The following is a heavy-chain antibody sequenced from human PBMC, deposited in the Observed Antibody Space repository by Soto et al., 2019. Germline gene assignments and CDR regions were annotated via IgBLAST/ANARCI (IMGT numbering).Heavy chain of an antibody. CDR2: IKKDGSER. V-gene: IGHV3-7*01. CDR3: VIENYFDY. Sequence: EEQLVKSVGGLVQPGGSLKLSCAVSDFTFRNYWMGWVRQAPGKRLEWVANIKKDGSERSYADSVKGRFTISRDNAKNSLYLQMSSLGADDTVVYYCVIENYFDYWGQGILVIVS. J-gene: IGHJ4*02. CDR1: DFTFRNYW.